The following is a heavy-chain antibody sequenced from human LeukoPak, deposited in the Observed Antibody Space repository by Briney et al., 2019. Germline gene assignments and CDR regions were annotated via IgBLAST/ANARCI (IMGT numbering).Heavy chain of an antibody. J-gene: IGHJ3*02. D-gene: IGHD5-24*01. CDR1: GGSISSGDYY. V-gene: IGHV4-30-4*08. Sequence: PSETLSLTCTVSGGSISSGDYYWRWIRQPPGKGPVWIGYIYYSGSTYYNPSLKSRVTISVDTSKNQFSLKLSSVTAADTAVYYCARFQSKMGSDAFDIWGQGTMVTVSS. CDR3: ARFQSKMGSDAFDI. CDR2: IYYSGST.